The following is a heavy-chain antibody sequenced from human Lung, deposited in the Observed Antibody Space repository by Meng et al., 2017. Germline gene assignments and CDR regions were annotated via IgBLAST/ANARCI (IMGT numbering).Heavy chain of an antibody. CDR3: ARGPTTMAHDFDY. Sequence: VQLQTWAAGLLKPSETLSLPCVVSGGSFSDYYWSWIRQPPGKGLEWIGEINHSGSTNYNPSLENRATISVDTSQNNLSLKLSSVTAADSAVYYCARGPTTMAHDFDYWGQGTLVTVSS. CDR1: GGSFSDYY. V-gene: IGHV4-34*01. D-gene: IGHD4-11*01. CDR2: INHSGST. J-gene: IGHJ4*02.